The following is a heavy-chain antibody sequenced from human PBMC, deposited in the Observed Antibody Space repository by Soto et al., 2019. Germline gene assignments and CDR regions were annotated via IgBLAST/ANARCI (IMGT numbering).Heavy chain of an antibody. CDR1: GYTFTSYG. CDR2: MNPNSGNT. Sequence: GASVKVSCKASGYTFTSYGINWVRQATGQGLEWMGWMNPNSGNTGYAQKFQGRVTMTRNTSISTAYMELSSLRSEDTAVYYCARALVGEVYSPYYYRDVWGKGTTVTVSS. V-gene: IGHV1-8*02. CDR3: ARALVGEVYSPYYYRDV. D-gene: IGHD2-21*01. J-gene: IGHJ6*03.